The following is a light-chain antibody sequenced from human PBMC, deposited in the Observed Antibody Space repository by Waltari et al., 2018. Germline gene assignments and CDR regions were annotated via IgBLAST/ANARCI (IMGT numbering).Light chain of an antibody. Sequence: EIVLTQSPGTLSLSPGERATLFCRASQSVRSNYLGRYQQRPGQAPRLLIYGASNRAAGIPDRFTGSGSGTDFTLTITRLEPEDFGAYYCQQYGASTGTFGQGTTLEI. CDR2: GAS. V-gene: IGKV3-20*01. CDR1: QSVRSNY. CDR3: QQYGASTGT. J-gene: IGKJ2*01.